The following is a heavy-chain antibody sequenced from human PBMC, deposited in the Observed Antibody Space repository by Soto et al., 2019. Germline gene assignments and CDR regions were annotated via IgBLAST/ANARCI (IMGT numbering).Heavy chain of an antibody. V-gene: IGHV3-21*01. Sequence: GGSLRLSCEASGFSFSSYSMNWVRQAPGKGLEWVSFISYSSNYIYYADSVKGRFTISRDNAKNSLYLQMNSLRVEDTAVYYCARDKDYYDNGGFDPWGQGTLVTVSS. J-gene: IGHJ5*02. CDR1: GFSFSSYS. D-gene: IGHD3-3*01. CDR3: ARDKDYYDNGGFDP. CDR2: ISYSSNYI.